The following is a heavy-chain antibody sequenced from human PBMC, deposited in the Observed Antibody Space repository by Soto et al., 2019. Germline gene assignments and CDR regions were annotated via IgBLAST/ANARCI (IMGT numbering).Heavy chain of an antibody. J-gene: IGHJ4*02. CDR3: AKCNEGYNYGSLDY. Sequence: EVHLLESGGGLVQPGGSLRLSCAASGFTFSSYAMSWVRQAPGKGLEWVSAISGSGGSTYYADSVKGRFTISRDNSKNTLYLQMNSLRAEDTAVYYCAKCNEGYNYGSLDYWGQGTLVTVSS. CDR2: ISGSGGST. D-gene: IGHD5-18*01. CDR1: GFTFSSYA. V-gene: IGHV3-23*01.